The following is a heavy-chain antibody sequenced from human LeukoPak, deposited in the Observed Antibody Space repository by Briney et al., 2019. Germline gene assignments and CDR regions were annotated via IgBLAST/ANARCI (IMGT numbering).Heavy chain of an antibody. Sequence: WGSLRLSCAASGFTFSSYAMSWVRQAPGKGLEWVSAISGSGGSTYYADSVRGRITIANDNSKHALYLQMNSLRAEDTAVYYCAKDVPYTDYYDSSGLGYWGQGTLVTASS. CDR3: AKDVPYTDYYDSSGLGY. CDR2: ISGSGGST. D-gene: IGHD3-22*01. V-gene: IGHV3-23*01. J-gene: IGHJ4*02. CDR1: GFTFSSYA.